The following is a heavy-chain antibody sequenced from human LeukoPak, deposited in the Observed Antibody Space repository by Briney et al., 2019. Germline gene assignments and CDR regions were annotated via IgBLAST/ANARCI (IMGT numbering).Heavy chain of an antibody. J-gene: IGHJ4*02. V-gene: IGHV3-30*03. CDR3: VGGSGSYGFRYFDY. CDR2: ISYDGSNK. Sequence: PGGSLRLSCAASGFTFSSYGMHWVRQAPGKGLEWVAVISYDGSNKYYADSVKGRITISRDNSKNTLYLQMNSLRAEDTAVYYCVGGSGSYGFRYFDYWGQGTLVTVSS. D-gene: IGHD3-10*01. CDR1: GFTFSSYG.